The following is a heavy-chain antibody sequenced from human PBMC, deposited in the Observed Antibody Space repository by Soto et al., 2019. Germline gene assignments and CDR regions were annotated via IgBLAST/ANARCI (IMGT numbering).Heavy chain of an antibody. CDR1: GFSLNTPEMR. J-gene: IGHJ4*02. Sequence: SGPTLVNPTQTLTLTCTFSGFSLNTPEMRVTWLRQPPGKALEWLARIDWDDDKFYSPSLKSRLTISKDTSKNQVVLTMTNMVPVDTATYYCARSAGYNFGCVDNWGQGTLFTVSS. CDR3: ARSAGYNFGCVDN. V-gene: IGHV2-70*04. CDR2: IDWDDDK. D-gene: IGHD5-18*01.